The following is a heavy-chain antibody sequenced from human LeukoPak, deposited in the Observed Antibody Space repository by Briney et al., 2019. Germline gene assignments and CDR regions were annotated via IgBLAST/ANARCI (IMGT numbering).Heavy chain of an antibody. J-gene: IGHJ6*03. CDR2: ISPGGST. D-gene: IGHD6-13*01. CDR3: ARDRVGQQLVGRKNNYYYMDV. V-gene: IGHV4-34*01. CDR1: GGSFSDYD. Sequence: SETLSLTCAVYGGSFSDYDWSWIRQPPGKGLEWIGEISPGGSTNCDPSLKSRCSMSIDTSRSQFSLKLRSVTAADTAVYYCARDRVGQQLVGRKNNYYYMDVWGKGTTVTISS.